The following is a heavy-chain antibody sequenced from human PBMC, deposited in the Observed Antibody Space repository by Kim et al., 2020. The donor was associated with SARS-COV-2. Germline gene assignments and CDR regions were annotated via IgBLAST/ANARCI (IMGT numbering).Heavy chain of an antibody. CDR3: AKRVDSQHYFDY. V-gene: IGHV3-23*01. Sequence: YYADSVKGRFTISRDNSKNTLYLQMNSLRAEDTAVYYCAKRVDSQHYFDYWGQGTLVTVSS. D-gene: IGHD6-13*01. J-gene: IGHJ4*02.